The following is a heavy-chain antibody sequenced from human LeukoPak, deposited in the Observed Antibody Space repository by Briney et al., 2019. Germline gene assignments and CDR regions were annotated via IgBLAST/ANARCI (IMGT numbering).Heavy chain of an antibody. Sequence: SETLSLTCTVSGGSISSGDYYWTWMRQPPGKGLEWIGYIYYSGSTYYNPSLKSRVIIAVDTSKNQFSLKLSSVTAADTAVYYCVRGGYCYGPSDWGQGTLVTVSA. D-gene: IGHD3-10*01. CDR1: GGSISSGDYY. J-gene: IGHJ4*02. CDR2: IYYSGST. CDR3: VRGGYCYGPSD. V-gene: IGHV4-30-4*01.